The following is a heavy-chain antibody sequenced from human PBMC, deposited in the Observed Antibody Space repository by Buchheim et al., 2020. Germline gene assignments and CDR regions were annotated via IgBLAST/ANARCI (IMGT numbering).Heavy chain of an antibody. Sequence: QVQLQQWGAGLLKPSETLSLTCAVYGGSFSGYYWSWIRQPPGKGLEWIGEINHCGSTNYTPSLKSRVTISVDTSKNQFSLKLSSVTAADTAVYYCARGGGQNDYDFWSGYYGGYGMDVWGQGTT. J-gene: IGHJ6*02. CDR2: INHCGST. V-gene: IGHV4-34*01. D-gene: IGHD3-3*01. CDR3: ARGGGQNDYDFWSGYYGGYGMDV. CDR1: GGSFSGYY.